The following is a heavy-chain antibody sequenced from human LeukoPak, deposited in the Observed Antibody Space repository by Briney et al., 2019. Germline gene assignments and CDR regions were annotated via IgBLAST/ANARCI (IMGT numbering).Heavy chain of an antibody. Sequence: SETLSLTCTVSGGSISSYYWSWIRQPPGKGQEWIGYIYYSGSTNYNPSLKSRVTISVDTSKNQFSLKLSSVTAADTAVYYCARDFAARNYYYYGMDVWGQGTTVTVSS. V-gene: IGHV4-59*01. CDR3: ARDFAARNYYYYGMDV. J-gene: IGHJ6*02. CDR1: GGSISSYY. D-gene: IGHD5-18*01. CDR2: IYYSGST.